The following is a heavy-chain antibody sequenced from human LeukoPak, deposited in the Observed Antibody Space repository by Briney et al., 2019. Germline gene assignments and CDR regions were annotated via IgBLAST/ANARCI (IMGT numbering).Heavy chain of an antibody. J-gene: IGHJ6*03. V-gene: IGHV1-2*02. CDR2: INPSGGST. Sequence: ASVKVSCRASGYTFTSYYMHWVRQAPGQGLEWMGIINPSGGSTNYAQKFQGRVTMTRDTSISTAYMELSRLRSDDTAVYYCARGNYYYYMDVWGKGTTVTVSS. CDR3: ARGNYYYYMDV. CDR1: GYTFTSYY.